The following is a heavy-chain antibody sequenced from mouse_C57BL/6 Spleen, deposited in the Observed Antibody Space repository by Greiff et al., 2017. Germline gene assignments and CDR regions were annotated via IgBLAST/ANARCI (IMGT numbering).Heavy chain of an antibody. J-gene: IGHJ1*03. CDR2: ISSGSSTI. Sequence: EVKLMESGGGLVKPGGSLKLSCAASGFTFSDYGMHWVRQAPEKGLEWVAYISSGSSTIYYADTVKGRFTISRDNAKNTLFLQMTSLRSEDTAMYYCARQDYYGISYWYFDVWGTGTTVTVSS. D-gene: IGHD1-1*01. V-gene: IGHV5-17*01. CDR3: ARQDYYGISYWYFDV. CDR1: GFTFSDYG.